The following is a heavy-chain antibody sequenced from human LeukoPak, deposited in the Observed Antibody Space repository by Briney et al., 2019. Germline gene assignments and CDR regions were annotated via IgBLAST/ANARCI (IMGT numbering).Heavy chain of an antibody. V-gene: IGHV1-18*01. J-gene: IGHJ4*02. D-gene: IGHD1-26*01. Sequence: ASVKVSCKTSGYTFRSYDIIWVRQAPGQGLEWIGWISPNNGNTNYAQKLQGRVTMTTDTSTSTAYMELRSLRSDDTAVYYCARDRVVGARYSDYWGQGTLVTVSS. CDR1: GYTFRSYD. CDR3: ARDRVVGARYSDY. CDR2: ISPNNGNT.